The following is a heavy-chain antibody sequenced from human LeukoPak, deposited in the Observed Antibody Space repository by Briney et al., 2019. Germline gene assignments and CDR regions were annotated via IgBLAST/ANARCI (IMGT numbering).Heavy chain of an antibody. D-gene: IGHD3-10*02. V-gene: IGHV3-48*03. CDR1: GFTFSIYE. CDR2: ISSSGSTI. CDR3: AELGITMIGGV. Sequence: PGGSLRLSCAASGFTFSIYERNWVRQAPGKGLEWVSYISSSGSTIYHADSVKGRFTISRDNAKKSLYLQMNSLRAEDTAVYYCAELGITMIGGVWGKGTTVTISS. J-gene: IGHJ6*04.